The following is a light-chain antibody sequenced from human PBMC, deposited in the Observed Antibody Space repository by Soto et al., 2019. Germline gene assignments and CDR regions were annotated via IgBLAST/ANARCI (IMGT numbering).Light chain of an antibody. J-gene: IGKJ1*01. Sequence: EIVMTQSPATLSVSPGERVTLSCRASQSVSSYLAWYQQKPGQAPRLLIYGASTGATGIPARFSGSGSGTDFTLTISRLEPEDFAVYYCQQYGGSPRTFGQGTKVDIK. V-gene: IGKV3-20*01. CDR1: QSVSSY. CDR2: GAS. CDR3: QQYGGSPRT.